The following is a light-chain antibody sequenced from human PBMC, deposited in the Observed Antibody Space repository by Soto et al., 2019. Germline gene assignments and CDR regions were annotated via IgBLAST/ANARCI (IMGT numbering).Light chain of an antibody. Sequence: QAVVTQPPSASGTPGQRVTISCSGSNFNIGSNTVNWYQQLPGTAPKLLIYTNDQRPSGVPDRFSGSKSGTSASLAISGLQSEDEADYYCAAWDDRLNGRVVFGGGTKLTVL. CDR3: AAWDDRLNGRVV. CDR2: TND. CDR1: NFNIGSNT. J-gene: IGLJ2*01. V-gene: IGLV1-44*01.